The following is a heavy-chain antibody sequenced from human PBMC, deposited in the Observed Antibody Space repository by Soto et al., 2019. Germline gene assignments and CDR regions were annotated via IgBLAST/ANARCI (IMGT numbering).Heavy chain of an antibody. CDR3: ARRTILGYYFDF. J-gene: IGHJ4*02. CDR1: GGSISSSSYY. CDR2: IYYSGST. Sequence: SETLSLTCTVSGGSISSSSYYWGWIRQPPGKGLEWIGSIYYSGSTYYNPSLKSRVTISVDTSKNQFSLKLSSVTAADTAVYYCARRTILGYYFDFWGQGTRVTVSS. D-gene: IGHD3-3*01. V-gene: IGHV4-39*01.